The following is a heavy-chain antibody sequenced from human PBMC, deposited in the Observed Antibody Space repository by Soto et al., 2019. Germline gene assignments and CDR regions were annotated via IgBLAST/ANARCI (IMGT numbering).Heavy chain of an antibody. Sequence: GGSLRLSCAASGFTFSSYAMSWVRQAPGKGLEWVSAISGSGGSTYYADSVKGRFTISRDNSKNTLYLQMNSLRAEDTAVYYCAKDAVTAHLYYYYYYMDVWGKGTSVTVSS. CDR2: ISGSGGST. J-gene: IGHJ6*03. CDR1: GFTFSSYA. V-gene: IGHV3-23*01. D-gene: IGHD4-4*01. CDR3: AKDAVTAHLYYYYYYMDV.